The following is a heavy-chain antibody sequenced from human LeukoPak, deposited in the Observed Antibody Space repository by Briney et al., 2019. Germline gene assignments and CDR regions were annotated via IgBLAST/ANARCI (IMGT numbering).Heavy chain of an antibody. CDR3: ARDWNYGGNPEAFDI. V-gene: IGHV4-61*02. J-gene: IGHJ3*02. CDR2: IYTGGST. D-gene: IGHD4-23*01. CDR1: GGSISSGDYY. Sequence: SETLSLTCTVSGGSISSGDYYWNWIRQPAGKGLEWIGRIYTGGSTNYNPSLKSRVTVSLDTSKNRFSLELNSVTAADTAVYYCARDWNYGGNPEAFDIWGQGTMVTVSS.